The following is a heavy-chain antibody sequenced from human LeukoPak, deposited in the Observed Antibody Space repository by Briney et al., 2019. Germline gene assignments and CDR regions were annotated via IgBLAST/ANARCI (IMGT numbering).Heavy chain of an antibody. CDR3: ARHGYGDYVGNWFDP. CDR1: GGSISSYY. Sequence: KPSETLSLTCTVSGGSISSYYWSWIRQPPGKGLEWIGYIYYSGSTNYNPSLKSRVTISVDTSKNQFSLKLSSVTAADTAVYYCARHGYGDYVGNWFDPWGQGTLVTVSS. V-gene: IGHV4-59*01. J-gene: IGHJ5*02. D-gene: IGHD4-17*01. CDR2: IYYSGST.